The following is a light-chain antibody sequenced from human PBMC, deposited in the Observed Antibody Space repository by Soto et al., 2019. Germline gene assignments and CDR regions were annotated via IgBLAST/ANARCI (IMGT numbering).Light chain of an antibody. V-gene: IGKV3-15*01. CDR1: HSVRNN. CDR3: QQSSDWPST. J-gene: IGKJ1*01. Sequence: EIVMTQSPATLSVSPGERATLSCRASHSVRNNLAWYHHKPGQAPRLLIHGVSTRATGVPARFSGSGSGTEFTLTINSLQSEDLAVYYCQQSSDWPSTFGQGTKV. CDR2: GVS.